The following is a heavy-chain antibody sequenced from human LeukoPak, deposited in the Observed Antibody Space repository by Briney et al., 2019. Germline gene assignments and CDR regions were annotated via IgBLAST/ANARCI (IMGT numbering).Heavy chain of an antibody. V-gene: IGHV4-34*01. J-gene: IGHJ4*02. CDR3: ARANGDYGY. D-gene: IGHD4-17*01. CDR2: INHSGST. CDR1: GGSLSGYY. Sequence: SETLSLTCAVYGGSLSGYYWSWIRQPPGKGLEWIGEINHSGSTNYNPSLKSRVTISVDTSKNQFSLKLSSVTAADTAVYYCARANGDYGYWGQGTLVTVSS.